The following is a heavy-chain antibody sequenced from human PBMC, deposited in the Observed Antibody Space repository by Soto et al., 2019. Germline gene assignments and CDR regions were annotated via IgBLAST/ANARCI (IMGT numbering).Heavy chain of an antibody. Sequence: PSETLSLTCTVSGGSISSSSYYWGWIRQPPGKGLEWIGSIYYSGSTYYNPSLKSRVTISVDTSKNQFSLKLSSVTAADTAVYYCATQEGSDSGYVLSNYYYYYGMDVWGQGTTVTV. D-gene: IGHD5-12*01. V-gene: IGHV4-39*01. CDR3: ATQEGSDSGYVLSNYYYYYGMDV. J-gene: IGHJ6*02. CDR1: GGSISSSSYY. CDR2: IYYSGST.